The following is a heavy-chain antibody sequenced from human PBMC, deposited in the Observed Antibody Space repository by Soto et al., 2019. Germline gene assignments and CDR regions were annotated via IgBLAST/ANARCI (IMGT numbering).Heavy chain of an antibody. CDR1: GGSISSSSYY. Sequence: QLQLQESGPGLVKPSETLSLTCTVSGGSISSSSYYWGWIRQPPGKGLEWIGSIYYSGSTYYNPSLKSRVTISVDTSKNQFSLTLSSVTAADTAVYYCARVTYYYGSGSFNWGQGTLVTVSS. V-gene: IGHV4-39*01. CDR3: ARVTYYYGSGSFN. CDR2: IYYSGST. D-gene: IGHD3-10*01. J-gene: IGHJ4*02.